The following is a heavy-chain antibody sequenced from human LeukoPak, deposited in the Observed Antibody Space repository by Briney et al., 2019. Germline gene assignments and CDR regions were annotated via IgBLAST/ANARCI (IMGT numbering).Heavy chain of an antibody. CDR3: AKPFSVTMVRGVITGAFDI. D-gene: IGHD3-10*01. CDR1: GFTFSSYS. V-gene: IGHV3-21*04. CDR2: ISSSSSYI. Sequence: GGSLRLSCAASGFTFSSYSMNWVRQAPGKGLEWVSSISSSSSYIYYADSVKGRFTISRDNAKNSLYLQMNSLRAEDTAVYYCAKPFSVTMVRGVITGAFDIWGQGTMVTVSS. J-gene: IGHJ3*02.